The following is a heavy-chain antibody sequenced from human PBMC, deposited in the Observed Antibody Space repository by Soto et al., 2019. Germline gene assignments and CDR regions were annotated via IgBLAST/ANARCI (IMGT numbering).Heavy chain of an antibody. CDR1: GLTFSNYG. J-gene: IGHJ6*02. D-gene: IGHD3-3*01. Sequence: GGSLRLSCAASGLTFSNYGMHWVRQAPGQGLVWVSRISNDGTITDYADSVKGRFIISRDNAKNTQSLQMDSLRSEDTAVYYCASDYDYDFWSGTTHYGKDVWGQGTMVTVSS. CDR3: ASDYDYDFWSGTTHYGKDV. V-gene: IGHV3-74*01. CDR2: ISNDGTIT.